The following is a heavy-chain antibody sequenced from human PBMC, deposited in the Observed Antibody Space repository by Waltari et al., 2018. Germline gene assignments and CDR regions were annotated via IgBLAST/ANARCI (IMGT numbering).Heavy chain of an antibody. V-gene: IGHV4-59*11. Sequence: QVQLQESGPGLVKPSETLSLTCTVSGGSISSHYWSWIRQPPGKGLEWIGYIYYSGSTNYNPSLKSRVTISVDTSKNQFSLKLSSVTAADTAVYYCARTKSYDFWSGYGVWGQGTLVTVSS. CDR2: IYYSGST. CDR1: GGSISSHY. CDR3: ARTKSYDFWSGYGV. J-gene: IGHJ4*02. D-gene: IGHD3-3*01.